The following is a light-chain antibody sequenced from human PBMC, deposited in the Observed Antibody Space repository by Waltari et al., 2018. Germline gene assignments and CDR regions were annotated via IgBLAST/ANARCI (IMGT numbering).Light chain of an antibody. Sequence: DTQLTQPPSSLPASAGDRVTLTSRASQDICGYLNWYQQQKVRAPNRLLYRTTILTTGVPSRFSSGASRTDDAITITSLQPEDIVTYYFQYYDNIPMFTFGPGTKVEIK. CDR1: QDICGY. CDR3: QYYDNIPMFT. V-gene: IGKV1-33*01. CDR2: RTT. J-gene: IGKJ2*01.